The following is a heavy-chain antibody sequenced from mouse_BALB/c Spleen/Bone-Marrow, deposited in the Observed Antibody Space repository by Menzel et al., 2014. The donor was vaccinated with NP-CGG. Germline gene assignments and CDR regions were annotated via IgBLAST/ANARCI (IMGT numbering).Heavy chain of an antibody. V-gene: IGHV1S130*01. D-gene: IGHD2-14*01. J-gene: IGHJ2*01. CDR1: GYTFTNSW. CDR3: ARHHRNAYYFDY. CDR2: IHPNSGNT. Sequence: QVQLQQSGSVLVRPGASVKLSCKASGYTFTNSWIHWAKQRPGQGLEWIGEIHPNSGNTNFNEKFKVKATLTVDTSSSTAYLDLSSLTAEDSAVYYCARHHRNAYYFDYWGQGTTLTVSS.